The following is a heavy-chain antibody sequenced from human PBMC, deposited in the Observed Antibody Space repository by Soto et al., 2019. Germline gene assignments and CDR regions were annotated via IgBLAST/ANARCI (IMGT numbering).Heavy chain of an antibody. CDR2: VDVGGGST. J-gene: IGHJ3*02. V-gene: IGHV3-23*01. Sequence: EVQLLESGGGLVQPGGSLRLSCAASGFTFSTHAMIWVRQAPGKGLNWVSTVDVGGGSTYYTDSVKGRFTVSRDNSKNTVYLQLNTLRAEDTAIYFCARDSGPAVGGACDIWGQGTMVTVSS. CDR3: ARDSGPAVGGACDI. CDR1: GFTFSTHA. D-gene: IGHD3-10*01.